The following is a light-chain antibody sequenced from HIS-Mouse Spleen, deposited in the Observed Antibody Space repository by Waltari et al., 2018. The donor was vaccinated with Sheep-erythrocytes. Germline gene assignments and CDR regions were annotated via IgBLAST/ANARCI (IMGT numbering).Light chain of an antibody. J-gene: IGLJ2*01. V-gene: IGLV2-14*01. CDR2: EVS. CDR1: RRDVGGYNY. Sequence: QSALTQPASVSGSPGQSITISCTGTRRDVGGYNYVAWYQQHPCKAPKPMIYEVSNRPSGVSNRFSGSKSGNTASLTISGLQAEDEADYYCSSYTSSSTLVFGGGTKLTVL. CDR3: SSYTSSSTLV.